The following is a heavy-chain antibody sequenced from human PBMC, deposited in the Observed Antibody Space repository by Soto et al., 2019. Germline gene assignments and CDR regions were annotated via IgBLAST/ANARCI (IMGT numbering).Heavy chain of an antibody. J-gene: IGHJ4*02. D-gene: IGHD3-22*01. Sequence: QVQLQESGPGLVKPSQTLSLTCTVSGGSISSGDYYWSWLRQPPGKGLEWIGYIYYSGSTYYNRSLTSSGTISLATSNNQFSLKMSFVTAAATAVYDCATGSYYYDSSGYYHYWVQGALVTVSS. CDR1: GGSISSGDYY. V-gene: IGHV4-30-4*01. CDR2: IYYSGST. CDR3: ATGSYYYDSSGYYHY.